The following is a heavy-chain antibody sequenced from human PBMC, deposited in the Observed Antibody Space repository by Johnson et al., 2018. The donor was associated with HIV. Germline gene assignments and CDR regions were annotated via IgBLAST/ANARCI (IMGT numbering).Heavy chain of an antibody. D-gene: IGHD6-13*01. J-gene: IGHJ3*02. V-gene: IGHV3-33*06. Sequence: QMLLVESGGGVVQPGRSLRLSCAASGFTFSTYGMHWVRQAPGKGLEWVAVMWDDGSNRYYAASAKGLFTISRDNSKNTLYLQMNSLRAEDTAFYYCAKDQWSSSWTNDAFDIWGQGTMVTVSS. CDR3: AKDQWSSSWTNDAFDI. CDR2: MWDDGSNR. CDR1: GFTFSTYG.